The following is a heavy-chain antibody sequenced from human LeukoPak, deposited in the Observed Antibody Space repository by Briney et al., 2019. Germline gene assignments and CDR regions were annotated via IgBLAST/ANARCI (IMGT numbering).Heavy chain of an antibody. D-gene: IGHD3-22*01. CDR3: AKSGRSGYYYYFDY. J-gene: IGHJ4*02. CDR1: GFTFSSYS. CDR2: ISSSSSYI. Sequence: PGGSLRLSCAASGFTFSSYSMNWVRQAPGKGLEWVSSISSSSSYIYYADSVKGRFTISRDNAKNSLYLQMNSLRAEDTAVYYCAKSGRSGYYYYFDYWGQGTLVTVSS. V-gene: IGHV3-21*04.